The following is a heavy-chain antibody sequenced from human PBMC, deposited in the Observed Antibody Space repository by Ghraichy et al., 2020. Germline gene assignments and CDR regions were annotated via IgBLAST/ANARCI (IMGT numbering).Heavy chain of an antibody. CDR3: AGELDYFDY. V-gene: IGHV3-48*03. Sequence: GGSLRLSCAASGFTFSTSEMNWVRQAPGKGLEWVAYISGSSTTIYYADSVKDRFTISIDNAKNSLYLQMSSLRPEDTAAYYCAGELDYFDYWGQGTLVTVSS. CDR1: GFTFSTSE. CDR2: ISGSSTTI. J-gene: IGHJ4*02.